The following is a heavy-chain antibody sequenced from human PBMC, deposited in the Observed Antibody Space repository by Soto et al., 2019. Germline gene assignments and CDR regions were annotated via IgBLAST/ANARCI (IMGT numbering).Heavy chain of an antibody. CDR2: ISAYNGNT. J-gene: IGHJ3*02. V-gene: IGHV1-18*01. CDR1: GYTFTSYG. CDR3: ARDLYGSGNDAFDI. D-gene: IGHD3-10*01. Sequence: ASVKVSCKASGYTFTSYGISWVRQAPGQGLEWMGWISAYNGNTNYAQKLQGRVTMTTDTSTSTAYMELRSLGSDDTAVYYCARDLYGSGNDAFDIWGQGTMVTVSS.